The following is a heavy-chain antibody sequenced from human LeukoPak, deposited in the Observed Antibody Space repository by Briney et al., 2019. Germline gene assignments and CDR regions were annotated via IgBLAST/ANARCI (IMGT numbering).Heavy chain of an antibody. J-gene: IGHJ4*02. V-gene: IGHV1-18*01. CDR2: ISAYNGNT. CDR1: GYTFTSYG. D-gene: IGHD1-26*01. CDR3: ARGRYFVGATGPFDY. Sequence: ASVKVSCKASGYTFTSYGISWVRQAAGQGLEWMGWISAYNGNTNYAQKLQGRVTMTTDTSTSTAYMELRSLRSDDTAVYYCARGRYFVGATGPFDYWGQGTLVTVSS.